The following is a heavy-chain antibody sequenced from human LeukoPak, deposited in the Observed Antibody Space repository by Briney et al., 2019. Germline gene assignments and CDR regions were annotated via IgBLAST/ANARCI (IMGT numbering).Heavy chain of an antibody. CDR1: GYTFTSYG. CDR3: AREGLVGAPHAFDI. CDR2: ISAYNGNT. Sequence: GASVKVSCKASGYTFTSYGISWVRQAPGQGLEWMGWISAYNGNTNYAQKLQGRVTMTTDASTSAAYMELRSLRSDDTAVYYCAREGLVGAPHAFDIWGQGTMVTVSS. D-gene: IGHD1-26*01. J-gene: IGHJ3*02. V-gene: IGHV1-18*01.